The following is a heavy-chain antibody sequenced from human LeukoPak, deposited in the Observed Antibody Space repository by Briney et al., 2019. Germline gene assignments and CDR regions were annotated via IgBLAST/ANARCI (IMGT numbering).Heavy chain of an antibody. CDR3: ARVPSCGDCYPLFDY. J-gene: IGHJ4*02. D-gene: IGHD2-21*01. Sequence: ASVKVSCKASGYNFTGYYLHWVRQAPGQGLEWMGWINPNSGGTNYAQRFQGRVTMTRDTYIRTAYMALRRLRSEDTAVYYCARVPSCGDCYPLFDYWGQGTLVTVSS. CDR2: INPNSGGT. V-gene: IGHV1-2*02. CDR1: GYNFTGYY.